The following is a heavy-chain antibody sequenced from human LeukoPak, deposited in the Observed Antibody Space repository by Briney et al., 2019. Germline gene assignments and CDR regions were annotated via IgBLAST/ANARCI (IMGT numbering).Heavy chain of an antibody. CDR3: AKDLSYQLLPRDAFDI. J-gene: IGHJ3*02. CDR1: GFTFSSYG. Sequence: GGSLRLSCAASGFTFSSYGMHWVRQAPGKGLEWVAFIRYDGSNKYYADSVKGRFTISRDNSKNTLYLQMNSLRAEDTAVYYCAKDLSYQLLPRDAFDIWGQGTMVTVSS. V-gene: IGHV3-30*02. D-gene: IGHD2-2*01. CDR2: IRYDGSNK.